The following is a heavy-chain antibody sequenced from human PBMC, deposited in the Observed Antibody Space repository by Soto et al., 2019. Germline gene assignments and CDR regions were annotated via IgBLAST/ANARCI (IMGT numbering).Heavy chain of an antibody. Sequence: QVQLVQSGAEVKKPGASVKVSCKASGYTFTSYAISWVRQAPGQGLEWMGGISASNGNTNYAQKLQGRITMTTDTSTRTTSTELRSLRSVNAARYYCARDAPPADYWGQGTLVTVSS. CDR1: GYTFTSYA. CDR2: ISASNGNT. V-gene: IGHV1-18*01. J-gene: IGHJ4*02. CDR3: ARDAPPADY.